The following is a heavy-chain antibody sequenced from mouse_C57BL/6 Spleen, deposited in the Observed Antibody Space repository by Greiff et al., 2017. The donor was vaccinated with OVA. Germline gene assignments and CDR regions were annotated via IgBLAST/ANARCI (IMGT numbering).Heavy chain of an antibody. V-gene: IGHV1-76*01. CDR3: ARGNWGHFDY. CDR1: GYTFTDYY. Sequence: QVQLQQSGAELVRPGASVKLSCKASGYTFTDYYINWVKQRPGQGLEWIARIYPGSGNTSYNEKFKGKATLTAEKSSSTAYMQLSSLTSEDSAVYFGARGNWGHFDYWGQGTTLTVSS. CDR2: IYPGSGNT. J-gene: IGHJ2*01. D-gene: IGHD4-1*01.